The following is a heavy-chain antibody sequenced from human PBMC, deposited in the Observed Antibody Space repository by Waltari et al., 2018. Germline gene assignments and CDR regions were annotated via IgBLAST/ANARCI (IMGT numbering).Heavy chain of an antibody. D-gene: IGHD1-7*01. CDR2: VSANNGNT. CDR1: GYTFTSYG. J-gene: IGHJ5*02. CDR3: ARGGRELELGGNFDP. V-gene: IGHV1-18*01. Sequence: QVQLVQSGAEVKKPGASVKVSCKASGYTFTSYGISWVRQAPGQGLGWRGGVSANNGNTNNAQKPQGRGTMTTDTSTSTAYMELRSLGSDDTAVYYGARGGRELELGGNFDPWGQGTLVTVSS.